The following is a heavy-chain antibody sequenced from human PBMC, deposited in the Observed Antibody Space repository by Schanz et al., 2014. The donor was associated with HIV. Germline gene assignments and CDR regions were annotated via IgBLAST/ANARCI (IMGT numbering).Heavy chain of an antibody. CDR2: TLHDGSGT. CDR3: ARDQTTINYYYYALDV. Sequence: QVQLVESGGGVVQPGRSLRLSCAASGVPFRNYGMHWVRQAPGKGLEWVAVTLHDGSGTYYADSVRGRFNISRDNSKNTLYLQMNNLRREDTAVYFCARDQTTINYYYYALDVWGQGTTVTVTS. V-gene: IGHV3-33*05. D-gene: IGHD1-1*01. J-gene: IGHJ6*02. CDR1: GVPFRNYG.